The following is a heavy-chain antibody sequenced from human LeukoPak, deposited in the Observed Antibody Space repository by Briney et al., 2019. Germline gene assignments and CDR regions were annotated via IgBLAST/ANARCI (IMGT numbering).Heavy chain of an antibody. J-gene: IGHJ6*03. Sequence: SETLSLTCTVSGGSLSSYYWSWIQQPAGKGLEWIGRIYTSGSTNYNPSLKSRVTMSVDTSKNQFSLKLSSVTAADTAVYYCARDLEGIVVVPATYYYYYYMDVWGKGTTVTVSS. D-gene: IGHD2-2*01. CDR2: IYTSGST. CDR1: GGSLSSYY. V-gene: IGHV4-4*07. CDR3: ARDLEGIVVVPATYYYYYYMDV.